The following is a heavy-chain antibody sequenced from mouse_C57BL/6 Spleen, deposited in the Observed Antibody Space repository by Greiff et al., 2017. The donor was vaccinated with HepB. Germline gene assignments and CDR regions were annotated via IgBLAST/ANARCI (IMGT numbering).Heavy chain of an antibody. J-gene: IGHJ2*01. CDR1: GFTFSDYG. D-gene: IGHD1-1*01. CDR2: ISSGSSTI. Sequence: EVQLVESGGGLVKPGGSLKLSCAASGFTFSDYGMHWVRQAPEKGLEWVAYISSGSSTIYYADTVKGRFTISRDNAKNTLFLQMTSLRSEDTAMYYCARGAVVAFYYFDYWGQGTTLTVSS. CDR3: ARGAVVAFYYFDY. V-gene: IGHV5-17*01.